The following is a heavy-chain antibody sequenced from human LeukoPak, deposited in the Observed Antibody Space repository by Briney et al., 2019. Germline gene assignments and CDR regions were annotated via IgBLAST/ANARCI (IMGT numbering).Heavy chain of an antibody. CDR1: GYTFTDYY. CDR3: ARARGYCSNSNCFGWFDP. J-gene: IGHJ5*02. D-gene: IGHD2-2*01. Sequence: ASVKVSCKASGYTFTDYYIHWVRQAPGQGLEWMGWINPNSGGTNYAQKFQGRVTMTRDTSISTAYMELSSLRSDDTAVYYCARARGYCSNSNCFGWFDPWGQGTLVTVSS. V-gene: IGHV1-2*02. CDR2: INPNSGGT.